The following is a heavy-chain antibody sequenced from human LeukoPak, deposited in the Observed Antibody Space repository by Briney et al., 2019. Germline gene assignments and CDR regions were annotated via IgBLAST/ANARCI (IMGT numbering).Heavy chain of an antibody. J-gene: IGHJ4*02. CDR1: GFTFSSYA. CDR2: ISYDGSNK. V-gene: IGHV3-30*01. D-gene: IGHD2-15*01. Sequence: PGRSLRLSCAAPGFTFSSYAMHWVRQAPGKGLEWVAVISYDGSNKYYADSVKGRFTISRDNSKNTLYLQMDSLRAEDTAVYYCARDPSYCSGGSCYPYYFDYWGQGTLVTVSS. CDR3: ARDPSYCSGGSCYPYYFDY.